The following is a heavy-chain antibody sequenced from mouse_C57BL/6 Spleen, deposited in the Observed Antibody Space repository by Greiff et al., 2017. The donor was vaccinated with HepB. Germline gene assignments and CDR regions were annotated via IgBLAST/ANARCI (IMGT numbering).Heavy chain of an antibody. V-gene: IGHV1-55*01. J-gene: IGHJ2*01. CDR3: ARKAYYSNSFDY. CDR2: IYPGSGST. D-gene: IGHD2-5*01. Sequence: QVQLKQPGAELVKPGASVKMSCKASGYTFTSYWITWVKQRPGQGLEWIGDIYPGSGSTNYNEKFKSKATLTVDTSSSTAYMQLSSLTSEDSAVYYCARKAYYSNSFDYWGQGTTLTVSS. CDR1: GYTFTSYW.